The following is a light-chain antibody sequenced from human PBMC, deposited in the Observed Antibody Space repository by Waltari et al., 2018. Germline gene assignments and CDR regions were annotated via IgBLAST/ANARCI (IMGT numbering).Light chain of an antibody. CDR1: SSNIGAGYD. CDR3: QSYDSSLSGSV. V-gene: IGLV1-40*01. J-gene: IGLJ3*02. CDR2: VNR. Sequence: QSVLTQPPSVSGAPGQRVTISCTGSSSNIGAGYDVHWYQQLPGTAPKLLIYVNRKRPSVVPDLFSGSKSVTSASLVITGLQAEDESDYYCQSYDSSLSGSVFGGGTKLTVL.